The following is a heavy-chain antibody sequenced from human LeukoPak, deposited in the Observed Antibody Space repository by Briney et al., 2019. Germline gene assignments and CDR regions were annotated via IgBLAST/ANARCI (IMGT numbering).Heavy chain of an antibody. CDR2: ISYDGSNK. D-gene: IGHD3-22*01. V-gene: IGHV3-30*18. CDR1: GFTFSSYG. Sequence: GRSLGLSCAASGFTFSSYGMHWVRQAPGKGLEWVAVISYDGSNKYYADSVKGRFTISRDNSKNTLYLQMNSLRAEDTAAYYCAKSTASGYSNDYWGQGTLSPSPQ. CDR3: AKSTASGYSNDY. J-gene: IGHJ4*02.